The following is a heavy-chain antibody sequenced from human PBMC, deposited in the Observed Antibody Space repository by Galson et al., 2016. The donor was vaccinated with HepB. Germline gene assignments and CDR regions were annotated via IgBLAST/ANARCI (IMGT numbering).Heavy chain of an antibody. CDR1: GYTFTTYY. V-gene: IGHV1-46*01. J-gene: IGHJ4*02. CDR2: INPSGGTT. Sequence: SVKVSCKASGYTFTTYYMHWVRQAVGQGLEWMGIINPSGGTTSYAQKFQGRVTMTRDTSTSTVYMELSSLRSEDTAVYYCARGYGDYTGGVDYWGQGTLVTVSS. D-gene: IGHD4-17*01. CDR3: ARGYGDYTGGVDY.